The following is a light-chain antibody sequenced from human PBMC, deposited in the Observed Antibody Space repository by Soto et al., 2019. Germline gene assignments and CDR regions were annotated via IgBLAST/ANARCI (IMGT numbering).Light chain of an antibody. Sequence: EIVMTQSPAILSLSPGERATLSCRAGQGVTTYFAWYQQKPGQAPRLLIYDVSTRATGVPDRFSGSGSETDFTLTISSLQPEDSAVYFCQQYNNSPITFGQGTRLEIK. CDR2: DVS. V-gene: IGKV3D-15*01. CDR3: QQYNNSPIT. CDR1: QGVTTY. J-gene: IGKJ5*01.